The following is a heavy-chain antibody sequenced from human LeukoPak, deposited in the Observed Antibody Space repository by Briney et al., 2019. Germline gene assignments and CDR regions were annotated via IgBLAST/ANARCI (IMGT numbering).Heavy chain of an antibody. CDR3: ARASGYSIGGSFDI. Sequence: PGGSLRLSCAASGFTFSSYAMGWVRQAPGKGLEWGSGINWNGGSTGYADSVKGRFTISRDNAKNSLYLQMDSLRAEDTAFFYCARASGYSIGGSFDIWGQGTMVTVSS. CDR1: GFTFSSYA. D-gene: IGHD6-25*01. V-gene: IGHV3-20*04. CDR2: INWNGGST. J-gene: IGHJ3*02.